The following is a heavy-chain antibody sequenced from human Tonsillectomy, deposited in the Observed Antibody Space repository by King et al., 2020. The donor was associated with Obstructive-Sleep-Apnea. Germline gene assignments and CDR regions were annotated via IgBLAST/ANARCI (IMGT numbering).Heavy chain of an antibody. Sequence: VQLVESGAEVKKPGSSVEVSCKASGGTFSSYAISWVRQAPGQGLEWMGAIVPFYVTTNYAQKFQGRVTITADESTSTVYMALSTLRFEDTAVSYWAREEINSGSSGMADYWGQGTLVTVSS. V-gene: IGHV1-69*01. CDR1: GGTFSSYA. J-gene: IGHJ4*02. CDR2: IVPFYVTT. CDR3: AREEINSGSSGMADY. D-gene: IGHD1-26*01.